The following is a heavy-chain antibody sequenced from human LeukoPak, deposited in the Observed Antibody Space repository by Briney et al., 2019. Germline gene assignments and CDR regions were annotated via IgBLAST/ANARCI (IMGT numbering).Heavy chain of an antibody. CDR3: ARDYYGSSAGSYFPAYYYCGMDV. Sequence: SETLSLTCTVSGGSISSGGYYWSWIRQHPGKGLEWIGYIYYSGSTYYNPSLKSRVTISVDTSKNQFSLKLSSVTAADTAVYYCARDYYGSSAGSYFPAYYYCGMDVWGQGTTVTVSS. CDR1: GGSISSGGYY. J-gene: IGHJ6*02. CDR2: IYYSGST. V-gene: IGHV4-31*03. D-gene: IGHD3-10*01.